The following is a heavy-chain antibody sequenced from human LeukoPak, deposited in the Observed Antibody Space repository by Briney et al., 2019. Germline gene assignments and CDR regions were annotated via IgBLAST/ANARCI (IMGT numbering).Heavy chain of an antibody. J-gene: IGHJ6*02. CDR1: GYIFISYY. CDR3: ARAGHPYSSSWHGLRAYYYYGMDV. CDR2: INPSDGST. V-gene: IGHV1-46*01. D-gene: IGHD6-13*01. Sequence: ASVKVSCKASGYIFISYYIHWVRQAPGQGLEWMGVINPSDGSTNYAQKFQGRVTMTRDRSTSTVYMEVSSLRSEDTAVYYCARAGHPYSSSWHGLRAYYYYGMDVWGQGTTVTVSS.